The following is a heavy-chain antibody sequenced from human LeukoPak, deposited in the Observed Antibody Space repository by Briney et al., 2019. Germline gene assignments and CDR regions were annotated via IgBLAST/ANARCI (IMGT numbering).Heavy chain of an antibody. Sequence: SETLSLTCAVYGVSLRGYYWSWIRQPPEKGLEWIGEISHEGDSIYNPSLKSRLTLSVDMSKNQFSLNLRSVTAADTAVYYCARGRNYVSDYYFDVWGKGITVIVSS. CDR1: GVSLRGYY. CDR2: ISHEGDS. D-gene: IGHD1-7*01. CDR3: ARGRNYVSDYYFDV. V-gene: IGHV4-34*01. J-gene: IGHJ6*03.